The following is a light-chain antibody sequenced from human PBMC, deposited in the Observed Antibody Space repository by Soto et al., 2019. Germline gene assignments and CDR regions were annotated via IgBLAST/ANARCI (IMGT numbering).Light chain of an antibody. Sequence: QSALTQPASVSGSPGQSITLSCTGTGGDVGAYNFVSWYQQHPGKAPKLMIYEVTNRPSGVSNRFSGSKSGNTASLTISGLHVEDEADYYCTSYTTGSTLYVFGAGTKVTVI. V-gene: IGLV2-14*01. CDR1: GGDVGAYNF. CDR2: EVT. J-gene: IGLJ1*01. CDR3: TSYTTGSTLYV.